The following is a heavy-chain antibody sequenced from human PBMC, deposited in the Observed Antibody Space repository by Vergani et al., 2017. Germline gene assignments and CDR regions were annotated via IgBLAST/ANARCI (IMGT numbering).Heavy chain of an antibody. V-gene: IGHV3-9*01. CDR1: GFTFDDYA. CDR2: ISGSGGFT. J-gene: IGHJ3*01. CDR3: VRDVRVSRT. Sequence: EVQLVESGGGLVQPGRSLRLSCAASGFTFDDYAMHWVRQAPGKGLEWVSGISGSGGFTYYADSVKGRFTISRDNAKNSLYLDMSSLRAEDTAVYYCVRDVRVSRTWGQGTLVAVSS.